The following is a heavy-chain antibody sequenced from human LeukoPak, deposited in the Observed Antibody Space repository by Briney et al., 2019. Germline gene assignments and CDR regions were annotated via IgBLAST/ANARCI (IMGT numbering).Heavy chain of an antibody. CDR2: INHSGST. V-gene: IGHV4-34*01. CDR3: ARDRLAYFDY. D-gene: IGHD2-21*01. Sequence: SETLSLTCAVYGGSFSGYYWSWIRQPPGKGLEWIGEINHSGSTNYNPSLKSRVTISVDTSKNQFSLKLSSVTAADTAVYYCARDRLAYFDYWGQGTLVTVSS. J-gene: IGHJ4*02. CDR1: GGSFSGYY.